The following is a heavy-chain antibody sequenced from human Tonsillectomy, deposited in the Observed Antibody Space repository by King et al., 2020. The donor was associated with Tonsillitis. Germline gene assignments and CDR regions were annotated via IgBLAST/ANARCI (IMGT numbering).Heavy chain of an antibody. J-gene: IGHJ4*02. D-gene: IGHD1-7*01. CDR3: ARHSSISGTTSLGY. Sequence: QLQESGPGLVKPSETLSLTCTVSGGSISSYYWSWIRQPPGKGLEWIGYIYYSGSTNYNPSLKSRVIISVDTSKNQFSLRLSSVTAADTAVYYCARHSSISGTTSLGYWGQGTLVTVSS. CDR2: IYYSGST. CDR1: GGSISSYY. V-gene: IGHV4-59*08.